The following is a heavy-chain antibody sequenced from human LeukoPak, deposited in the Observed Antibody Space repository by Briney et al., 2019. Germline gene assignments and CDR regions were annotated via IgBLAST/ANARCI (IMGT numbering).Heavy chain of an antibody. J-gene: IGHJ4*02. CDR2: ISSNGGST. Sequence: GGPLTLSCAASVYTFSSCAMHCLRRAPGEGGECVSAISSNGGSTYYANSVKGRFTISRDNSKNTLYLQMGSLRAEDMAVYYCARGSRNYYDSSGYYYYWGQGTLVTVSS. CDR1: VYTFSSCA. D-gene: IGHD3-22*01. V-gene: IGHV3-64*01. CDR3: ARGSRNYYDSSGYYYY.